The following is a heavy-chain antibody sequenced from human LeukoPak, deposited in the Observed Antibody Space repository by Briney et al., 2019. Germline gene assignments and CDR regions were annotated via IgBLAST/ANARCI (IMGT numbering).Heavy chain of an antibody. CDR2: ISSSSGYI. CDR1: GFTFSNYA. Sequence: PGGSLRLSCAASGFTFSNYAMSWVRQAPGKGLEWVSSISSSSGYIYYADSVKGRFTISRDNAKNSLFLQMNSLRVEDTAVYYCARGRTYVTPNAFDIWGQGTVVTVSS. J-gene: IGHJ3*02. D-gene: IGHD1-14*01. V-gene: IGHV3-21*01. CDR3: ARGRTYVTPNAFDI.